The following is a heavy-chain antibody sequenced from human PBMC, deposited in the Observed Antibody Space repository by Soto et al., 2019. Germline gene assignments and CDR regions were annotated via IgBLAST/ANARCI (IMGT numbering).Heavy chain of an antibody. CDR1: GGPIGIRIHS. V-gene: IGHV4-39*01. CDR2: VYYSGNT. J-gene: IGHJ1*01. CDR3: ARHGSNTGSYFEYFKH. Sequence: QLQLQDSGPGRVKPSETLSLTSTVSGGPIGIRIHSWGWLRQPPGKEREWIGSVYYSGNTYYSPSLESRVTISVDTSKNQFSLNLGSVTAADTAVYFCARHGSNTGSYFEYFKHWGQGTLVIVSS. D-gene: IGHD1-26*01.